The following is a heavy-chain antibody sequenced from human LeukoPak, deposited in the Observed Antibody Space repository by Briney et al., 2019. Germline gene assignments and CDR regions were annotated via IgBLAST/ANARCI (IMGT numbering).Heavy chain of an antibody. CDR2: ISSSGSTI. CDR3: ARADSTARGYYYYYGMDV. CDR1: GFTFSDYY. V-gene: IGHV3-11*04. Sequence: PGGSLRLSCAASGFTFSDYYMSWIRQAPGKGLEWVSYISSSGSTIYYADSVKGRFTLSRDNSKNTLYLQMNSLRVEDTAVYYCARADSTARGYYYYYGMDVWGQGTTVTVSS. J-gene: IGHJ6*02. D-gene: IGHD3-16*01.